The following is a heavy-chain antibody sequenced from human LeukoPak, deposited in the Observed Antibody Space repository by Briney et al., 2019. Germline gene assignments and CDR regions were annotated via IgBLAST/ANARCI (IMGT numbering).Heavy chain of an antibody. CDR1: GFTFSSYG. J-gene: IGHJ6*02. V-gene: IGHV3-33*01. Sequence: PGGSLRLSCAASGFTFSSYGMRWVRQAPGKGLEWVAVIWYDGSNKYYADSVKGRFTISRDNSKNTLYLQMNSLRAEDTAVYYCARDHYYGSGSYYPGDYGMDVWGQGTTVTVSS. D-gene: IGHD3-10*01. CDR3: ARDHYYGSGSYYPGDYGMDV. CDR2: IWYDGSNK.